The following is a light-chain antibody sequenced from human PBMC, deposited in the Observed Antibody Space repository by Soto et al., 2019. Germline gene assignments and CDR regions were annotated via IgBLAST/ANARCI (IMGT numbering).Light chain of an antibody. V-gene: IGLV2-18*02. J-gene: IGLJ2*01. CDR1: SSDVGSYNR. Sequence: QSVLTQPPSVSGSPGQSVTISCTGTSSDVGSYNRVSWYQQPPGTAPKLIIYEVTKRPSGVPGRFSGSKSGNTASLTISGLQTEDEADYYCGSYTSSSAYVVFGGGTKLTVL. CDR3: GSYTSSSAYVV. CDR2: EVT.